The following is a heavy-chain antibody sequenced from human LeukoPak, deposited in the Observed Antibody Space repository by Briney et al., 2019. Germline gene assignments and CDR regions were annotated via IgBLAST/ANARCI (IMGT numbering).Heavy chain of an antibody. J-gene: IGHJ6*02. Sequence: SETLSLTCTVSGGSISSGSYYWSWIRQPPGKGLEWIGYIYYSGSTNYNPSLKSRVTISVDTSKNQFSLKLSSVTAADTAVYYCARNSYGPLYYYYGMDVWGQGTTVTVSS. CDR3: ARNSYGPLYYYYGMDV. CDR1: GGSISSGSYY. V-gene: IGHV4-61*01. D-gene: IGHD5-18*01. CDR2: IYYSGST.